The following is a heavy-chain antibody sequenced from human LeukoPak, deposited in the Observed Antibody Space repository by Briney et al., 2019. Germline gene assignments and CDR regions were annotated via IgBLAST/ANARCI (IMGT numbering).Heavy chain of an antibody. J-gene: IGHJ4*02. V-gene: IGHV1-2*02. D-gene: IGHD3-10*01. Sequence: ASVKVSRKASGYTFSGSGWYLYWLRQAPGQGLECLGWIYPNNGATSYAQKFQGRVAMTRDTSVSTAYMELSRLRPDDTAVYFCARDGPAQMVEFDNWGQGTQVTVSS. CDR1: GYTFSGSGWY. CDR3: ARDGPAQMVEFDN. CDR2: IYPNNGAT.